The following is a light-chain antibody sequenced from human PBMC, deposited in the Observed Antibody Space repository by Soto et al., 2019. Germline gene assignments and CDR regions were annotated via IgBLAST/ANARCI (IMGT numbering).Light chain of an antibody. V-gene: IGKV1-27*01. CDR1: QGISNY. CDR3: QNDNGAPGT. J-gene: IGKJ1*01. Sequence: DIQMTQSPSSLSASVGDRVTITCRASQGISNYLVWYQQKQGKVPKLLIYAASTLQSGVPSRFSGSGSGTDFSLTISSVQPEDGAIYSCQNDNGAPGTLGHGTKVDIK. CDR2: AAS.